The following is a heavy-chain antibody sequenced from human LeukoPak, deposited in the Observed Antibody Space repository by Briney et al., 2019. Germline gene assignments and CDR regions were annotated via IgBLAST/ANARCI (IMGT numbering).Heavy chain of an antibody. CDR1: GGSFSGYY. D-gene: IGHD3-10*01. Sequence: SETLSLTCAVYGGSFSGYYWSWIRQPPGKGLEWIGEINHSGSTNYNPSLKSRVTISVDTSKNQFSLKLSSVTAADTAVYYCARDLSPYGSGKKAGYYYYYYGMDVWGQGTTVTVSS. CDR2: INHSGST. V-gene: IGHV4-34*01. CDR3: ARDLSPYGSGKKAGYYYYYYGMDV. J-gene: IGHJ6*02.